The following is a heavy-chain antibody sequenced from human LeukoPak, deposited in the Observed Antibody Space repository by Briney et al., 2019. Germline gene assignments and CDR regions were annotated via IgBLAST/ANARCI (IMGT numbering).Heavy chain of an antibody. CDR1: GGSINNYY. D-gene: IGHD3-10*01. CDR2: IYTSGST. V-gene: IGHV4-4*07. CDR3: ARGLMIRGGSDAFDI. J-gene: IGHJ3*02. Sequence: SETLSLTCTVSGGSINNYYWSWIRQPAGKGLEWIGRIYTSGSTNYNPSLKSRVTMSVDTSKNQFSLRLTSVTAADAAVYYCARGLMIRGGSDAFDIRGQGTMVTVSS.